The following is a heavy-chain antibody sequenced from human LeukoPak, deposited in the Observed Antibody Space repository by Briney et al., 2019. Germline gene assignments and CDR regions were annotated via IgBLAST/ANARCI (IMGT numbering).Heavy chain of an antibody. CDR3: ARGYSSGWDAEYFQH. CDR1: GGSVSSGSYY. CDR2: IYYSGST. J-gene: IGHJ1*01. V-gene: IGHV4-61*01. Sequence: SETLSLTCTVSGGSVSSGSYYWSWIRQPPGKGLEWIGYIYYSGSTNYNPSLKSRVTMSVDTSKNQFSLKLSSVTAADTAAYYCARGYSSGWDAEYFQHWGQGTLVTVSS. D-gene: IGHD6-19*01.